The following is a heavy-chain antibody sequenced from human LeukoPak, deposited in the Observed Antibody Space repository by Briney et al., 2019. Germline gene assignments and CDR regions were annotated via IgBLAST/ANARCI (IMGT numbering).Heavy chain of an antibody. CDR3: ARARVYGSEFDY. CDR1: GYTFTSYG. CDR2: ISAYNRNA. D-gene: IGHD3-10*01. J-gene: IGHJ4*02. V-gene: IGHV1-18*01. Sequence: ASVKVSCKASGYTFTSYGIRWGRQAPGQGLEGMGWISAYNRNANYAQKLQGTGNITTSKSTMKAYMELRSLRSEDTAVYYCARARVYGSEFDYWGQGNLVTVSS.